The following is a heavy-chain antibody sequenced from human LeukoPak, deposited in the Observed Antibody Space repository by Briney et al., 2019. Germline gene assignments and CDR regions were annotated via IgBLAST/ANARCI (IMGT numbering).Heavy chain of an antibody. V-gene: IGHV4-4*07. J-gene: IGHJ5*02. CDR1: GGSISSYY. Sequence: SETLSLTCTVSGGSISSYYWSWIPQPAGKGLEWIGRIYTSGGTSYNPSLKSRVTMSVDTSKNQFSLKLSSVTAADTAVYYCARDGGSSWYRVSPTYNNWFDPWGQGTLVTVSS. D-gene: IGHD6-13*01. CDR3: ARDGGSSWYRVSPTYNNWFDP. CDR2: IYTSGGT.